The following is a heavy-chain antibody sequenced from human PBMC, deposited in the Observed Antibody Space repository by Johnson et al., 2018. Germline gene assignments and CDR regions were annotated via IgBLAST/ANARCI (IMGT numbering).Heavy chain of an antibody. V-gene: IGHV3-30*03. CDR3: ARTPLRKLPYGVDV. CDR2: ISYDESDE. CDR1: GFRFSNYA. J-gene: IGHJ6*02. D-gene: IGHD2-21*01. Sequence: QVLLVQSGGGVVQXGRSRRLSCASSGFRFSNYAMHWVRQAQGQGLARVAIISYDESDEFYVDSVKGRFTITRDNSRNTLYLQMNSLSAEDTAVYYCARTPLRKLPYGVDVWGQGTTVTVSS.